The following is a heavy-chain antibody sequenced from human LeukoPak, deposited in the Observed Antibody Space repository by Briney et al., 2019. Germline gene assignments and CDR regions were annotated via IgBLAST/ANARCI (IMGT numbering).Heavy chain of an antibody. CDR3: ARDADDSSWYAWFDP. D-gene: IGHD6-13*01. V-gene: IGHV4-59*11. CDR2: IYYSGST. CDR1: GDSISSHY. J-gene: IGHJ5*02. Sequence: SETLSLTCTVSGDSISSHYWSWIRQPPGKGLEWIGYIYYSGSTNYNPSLKSRVTISVDTSKNQFSLKLSSVTAADTAVYYCARDADDSSWYAWFDPWGQGTLVTVSS.